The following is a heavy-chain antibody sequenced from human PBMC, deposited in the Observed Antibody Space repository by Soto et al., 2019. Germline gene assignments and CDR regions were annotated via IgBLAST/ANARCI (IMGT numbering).Heavy chain of an antibody. CDR3: VKNSGLFNS. CDR2: IYGDGRAT. V-gene: IGHV3-23*01. CDR1: GFIFSTTD. J-gene: IGHJ5*01. D-gene: IGHD3-10*01. Sequence: GGSLRLSCEASGFIFSTTDMSWVRQAPGKGLEWVSTIYGDGRATYYADSVRGRFSISRDNSKNMVYLQMDSLRVDDTAIYYCVKNSGLFNSWGQGSLVTVSS.